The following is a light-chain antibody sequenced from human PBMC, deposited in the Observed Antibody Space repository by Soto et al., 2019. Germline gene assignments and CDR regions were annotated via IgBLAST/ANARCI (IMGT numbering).Light chain of an antibody. CDR1: QSVSSN. CDR3: QQYNNWPPDRT. J-gene: IGKJ1*01. V-gene: IGKV3-15*01. Sequence: EIVMTQSPATLSVSPGERATLSCRASQSVSSNLAWYQQKPGQAPRLLIYGASTRATGLPARFSGSGSGTELTLTISSLQSEDFAIYFCQQYNNWPPDRTFGQGTKVEIK. CDR2: GAS.